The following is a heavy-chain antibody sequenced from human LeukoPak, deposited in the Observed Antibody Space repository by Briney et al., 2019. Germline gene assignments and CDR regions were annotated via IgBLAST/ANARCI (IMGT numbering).Heavy chain of an antibody. J-gene: IGHJ4*02. D-gene: IGHD4-17*01. CDR2: IYYTGT. CDR1: GGSVSDYY. V-gene: IGHV4-59*02. Sequence: PSETLSLTCTVSGGSVSDYYWGWTRQSPGKALEWIGYIYYTGTSYNPSLKSRVTISADTSKNQFSLKLSSVTAADTAVYYCAMNYGDYIPHQISGFDYWGQGTLVTVSS. CDR3: AMNYGDYIPHQISGFDY.